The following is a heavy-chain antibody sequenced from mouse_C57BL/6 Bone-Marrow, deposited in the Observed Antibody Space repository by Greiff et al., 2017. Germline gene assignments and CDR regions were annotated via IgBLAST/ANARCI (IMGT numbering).Heavy chain of an antibody. CDR2: ISDGGSYT. CDR1: GFTFSSYA. Sequence: EVMLVESGGGLVKPGGSLKLSCAASGFTFSSYAMSWVRQTPEKRLEWVATISDGGSYTYYPDNVKGRFTISRDNAKNNLYLQMSHLKSEDTAMYYCARTYGNFHWYAMDYWGQGTSVTVSS. J-gene: IGHJ4*01. D-gene: IGHD2-1*01. CDR3: ARTYGNFHWYAMDY. V-gene: IGHV5-4*03.